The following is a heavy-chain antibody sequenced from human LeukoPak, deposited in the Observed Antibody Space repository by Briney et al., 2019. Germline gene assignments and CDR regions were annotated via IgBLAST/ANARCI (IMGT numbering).Heavy chain of an antibody. CDR2: IRSDGGNS. J-gene: IGHJ4*02. Sequence: GGSLRLSCVASGFTFSSYWMHWVRQVPGKGLVWISRIRSDGGNSNYADAVKGRFTISRDNAKNTLFLQMNSLTVEDTAVYYCARKSASRSGFDYWGQGTLVTVSS. V-gene: IGHV3-74*01. D-gene: IGHD6-6*01. CDR1: GFTFSSYW. CDR3: ARKSASRSGFDY.